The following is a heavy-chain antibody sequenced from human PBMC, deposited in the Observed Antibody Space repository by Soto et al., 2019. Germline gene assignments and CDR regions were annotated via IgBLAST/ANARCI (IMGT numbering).Heavy chain of an antibody. CDR2: IYSGGST. D-gene: IGHD1-26*01. CDR1: GFTVSSNY. Sequence: PGGSLRLSCAASGFTVSSNYMSWVRQAPGKGLEWVSVIYSGGSTYYADSVKGRFTISRDNSKNTLYLQMNSLRAEDTAVYYCAREYSVGAKYYYYGMDAWGQGTTVTVSS. J-gene: IGHJ6*02. V-gene: IGHV3-66*01. CDR3: AREYSVGAKYYYYGMDA.